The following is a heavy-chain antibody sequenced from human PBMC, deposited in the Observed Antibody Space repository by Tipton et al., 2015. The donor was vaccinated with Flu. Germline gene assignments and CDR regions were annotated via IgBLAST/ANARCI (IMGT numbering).Heavy chain of an antibody. Sequence: TLSLTCTVSGDSISNYYWGWIRQPAGKGLQWIGRIYTSGSTDYNPSLKGRVTMSVDTSRNQFSLRLSSVTAADTAVYFCAGDTIFGVAHWGQGTLVTVSS. CDR2: IYTSGST. J-gene: IGHJ4*02. CDR1: GDSISNYY. D-gene: IGHD3-3*01. V-gene: IGHV4-4*07. CDR3: AGDTIFGVAH.